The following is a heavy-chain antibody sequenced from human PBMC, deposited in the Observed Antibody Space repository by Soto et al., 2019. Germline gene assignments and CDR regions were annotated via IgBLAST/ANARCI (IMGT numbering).Heavy chain of an antibody. Sequence: GGSLRLSCAASGFTFNNYGMHWVRQAPAKGLEWVAVISYDGSNKYYAASVKGRFTISRDNSKNTLYLQMDSLGAEDTAVYYCAKSYDSSGYNFFDYWGQGTLVTVSS. J-gene: IGHJ4*02. V-gene: IGHV3-30*18. CDR1: GFTFNNYG. CDR2: ISYDGSNK. CDR3: AKSYDSSGYNFFDY. D-gene: IGHD3-22*01.